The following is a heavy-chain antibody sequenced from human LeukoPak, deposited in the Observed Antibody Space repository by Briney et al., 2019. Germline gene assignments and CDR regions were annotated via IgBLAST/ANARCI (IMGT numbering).Heavy chain of an antibody. V-gene: IGHV3-7*01. Sequence: PGGSLRLSCAASGFTFNRSWMNWVRQAPGKGLEWVANMDPSGSQKRYVDSVKGRFIISKDNPGASLYLDMYNLRAEDTAIYYCAIWTSVNYWGQGTLVTVS. CDR2: MDPSGSQK. D-gene: IGHD1-1*01. J-gene: IGHJ4*02. CDR1: GFTFNRSW. CDR3: AIWTSVNY.